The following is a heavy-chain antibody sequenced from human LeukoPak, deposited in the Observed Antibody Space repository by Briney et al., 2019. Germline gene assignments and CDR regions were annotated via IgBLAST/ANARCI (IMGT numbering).Heavy chain of an antibody. V-gene: IGHV4-39*02. Sequence: PSETLSLTCTVSGGSISSSSYYWGRIRQPPGKGLEWIGSIYYSGSTYCNPSLKSRVTISVDTSKNQFSLKLSSVTAADTAVYYRARESDGGDYVWGSYRYDYYYYYMDVWGKGTTVTVSS. CDR2: IYYSGST. J-gene: IGHJ6*03. CDR3: ARESDGGDYVWGSYRYDYYYYYMDV. CDR1: GGSISSSSYY. D-gene: IGHD3-16*02.